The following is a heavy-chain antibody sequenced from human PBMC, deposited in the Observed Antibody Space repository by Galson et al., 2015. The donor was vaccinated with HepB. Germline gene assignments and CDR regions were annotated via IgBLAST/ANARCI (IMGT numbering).Heavy chain of an antibody. D-gene: IGHD6-19*01. CDR2: ISFDGRNK. CDR1: GFTFYSYA. V-gene: IGHV3-30*04. J-gene: IGHJ4*02. Sequence: SLRLSCAASGFTFYSYAMHWVRQAPGKGLEWVAVISFDGRNKYYADSVKGRFTTSRDYSKNTLYLQMNGLRTEDTAAYYCARGGPDSSSIFDYWGQGTLVTVSS. CDR3: ARGGPDSSSIFDY.